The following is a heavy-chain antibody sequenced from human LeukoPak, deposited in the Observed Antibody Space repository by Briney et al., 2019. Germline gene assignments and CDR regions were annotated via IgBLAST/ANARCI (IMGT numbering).Heavy chain of an antibody. V-gene: IGHV3-74*01. J-gene: IGHJ4*02. CDR3: ARGDDESLDH. CDR2: IYTDGSYT. D-gene: IGHD3-16*01. CDR1: GXVFSSYW. Sequence: GGSLRLSCAASGXVFSSYWMHWVRQVPGRGLVWVSRIYTDGSYTNYADSVKGRFTISRDNAKNTLSLHMSSLRAEDMGVYYCARGDDESLDHWGQGTLVTVSS.